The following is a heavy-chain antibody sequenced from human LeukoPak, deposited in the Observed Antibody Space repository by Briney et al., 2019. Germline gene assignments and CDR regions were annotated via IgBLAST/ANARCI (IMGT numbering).Heavy chain of an antibody. D-gene: IGHD2-2*01. Sequence: ASVKVSCKASGYTFTGCYMHWVRQAPGQGLEWMGWINPNSGGTNYAQKFQGRVTMTRDTSISTAYMELSRLRSDDTAVYYCARVCSSTSCYSRSIDYWGQGTLVTVSS. V-gene: IGHV1-2*02. J-gene: IGHJ4*02. CDR1: GYTFTGCY. CDR2: INPNSGGT. CDR3: ARVCSSTSCYSRSIDY.